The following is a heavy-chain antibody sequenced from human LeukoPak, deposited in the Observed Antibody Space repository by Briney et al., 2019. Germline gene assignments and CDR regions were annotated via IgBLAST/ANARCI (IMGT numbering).Heavy chain of an antibody. CDR3: ARDARLVAFDN. CDR1: GFTFSSYE. J-gene: IGHJ4*02. CDR2: ISSSGSTI. D-gene: IGHD5-12*01. Sequence: PGGSLRLSCAASGFTFSSYEMNWVRQAPGKGLEWVSYISSSGSTIYYADSVKGRFTISRDNAKNSLYLQMNSLRADGTAVYYCARDARLVAFDNWGQGTLVTVSS. V-gene: IGHV3-48*03.